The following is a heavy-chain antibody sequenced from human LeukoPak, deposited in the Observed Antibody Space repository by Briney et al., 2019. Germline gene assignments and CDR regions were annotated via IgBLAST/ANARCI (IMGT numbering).Heavy chain of an antibody. Sequence: PSETLSLTCTVSGSSISGYYWSWIRQAPGEGLEWIGYIYDRNTNYNPSLKSRVTISIDTSTSSFSLKLTSVTAADTAVYYCARGAPANTAMVDGCRFDPWGQGTLVTVSS. J-gene: IGHJ5*02. V-gene: IGHV4-59*01. CDR2: IYDRNT. D-gene: IGHD5-18*01. CDR3: ARGAPANTAMVDGCRFDP. CDR1: GSSISGYY.